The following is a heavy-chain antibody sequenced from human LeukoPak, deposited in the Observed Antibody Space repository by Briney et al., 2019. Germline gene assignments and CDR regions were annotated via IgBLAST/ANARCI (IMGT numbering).Heavy chain of an antibody. V-gene: IGHV1-2*02. D-gene: IGHD3-22*01. Sequence: ASVKVSCKASGYTFTGYYMHWVRQAPGQGLEWMGWINPNSGGTNYAQKFQGRVTMTGDTSISTAYMELSRLRSDDTAVYYCTPSHYDSSGYYYDYWGQGTLVTVSS. CDR3: TPSHYDSSGYYYDY. CDR1: GYTFTGYY. CDR2: INPNSGGT. J-gene: IGHJ4*02.